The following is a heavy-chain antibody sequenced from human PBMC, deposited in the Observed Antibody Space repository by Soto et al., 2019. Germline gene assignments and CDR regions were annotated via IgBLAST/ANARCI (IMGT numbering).Heavy chain of an antibody. CDR2: ITGGSGFT. V-gene: IGHV3-23*01. CDR3: AKSGPTNYFDF. D-gene: IGHD1-26*01. CDR1: GFTFSTFA. J-gene: IGHJ4*02. Sequence: GGSLRLSCAASGFTFSTFAMNWVRQAPGKGLEWVSGITGGSGFTFYADSVKGRFTISRDDSEDTLFLQMSSLRAEDTAKYYCAKSGPTNYFDFWGQGTLVTVSS.